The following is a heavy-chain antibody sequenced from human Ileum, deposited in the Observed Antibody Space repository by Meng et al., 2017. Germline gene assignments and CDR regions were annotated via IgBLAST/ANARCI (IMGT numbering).Heavy chain of an antibody. CDR1: GFTFSNYW. CDR2: IGQDGSTK. V-gene: IGHV3-7*03. D-gene: IGHD6-19*01. Sequence: GESLKISCAASGFTFSNYWMTWVRQAPGKGLEWVANIGQDGSTKNYVDSVKGRFTISRENAKDSLYLQMSSLSADDTGVYKCARGSRGSGWYNDYWGQGTLVTVSS. J-gene: IGHJ4*02. CDR3: ARGSRGSGWYNDY.